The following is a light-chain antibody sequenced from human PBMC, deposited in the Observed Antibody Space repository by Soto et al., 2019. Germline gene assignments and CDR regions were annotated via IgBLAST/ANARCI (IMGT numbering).Light chain of an antibody. Sequence: SYVLTQPPSVSVAPGQTAGIICGGTNIGSKSVHWYQQKPGQAPVLVVYDDSDRPSGIPERFSGSSSGDTATLTISRVEAGDEADYYCQVWDSRSDHVVFGGGTKLTVL. CDR3: QVWDSRSDHVV. CDR2: DDS. CDR1: NIGSKS. J-gene: IGLJ2*01. V-gene: IGLV3-21*02.